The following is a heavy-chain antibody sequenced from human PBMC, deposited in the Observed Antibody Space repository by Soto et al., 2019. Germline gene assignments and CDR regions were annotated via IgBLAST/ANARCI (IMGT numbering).Heavy chain of an antibody. CDR2: IVPIFETL. J-gene: IGHJ4*02. Sequence: QVQLVQSGAEVKEPGSSVKVSCKASGATFSGYAINWVRQAPRQGLEWLGRIVPIFETLNYAERFQGRVAITADESTTTVYMELTNLTHEDTAVYYCVVMGNVAVSNPRSFDYWGQGTQVTVSS. CDR1: GATFSGYA. CDR3: VVMGNVAVSNPRSFDY. V-gene: IGHV1-69*18. D-gene: IGHD6-19*01.